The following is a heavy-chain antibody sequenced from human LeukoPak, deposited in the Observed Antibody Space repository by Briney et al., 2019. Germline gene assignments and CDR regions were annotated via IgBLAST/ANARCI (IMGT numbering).Heavy chain of an antibody. V-gene: IGHV4-59*01. D-gene: IGHD3-3*01. Sequence: SETLSLTCTVSGGSISSYYWSWIRQPPGKGLEWIGYIYYSGSTNYNPSLKSRVTISVDTSKNQFSPKLSSVIAADTAVYYCAGTIFGVVSNNWFDPWGQGTLVTVSS. CDR2: IYYSGST. J-gene: IGHJ5*02. CDR1: GGSISSYY. CDR3: AGTIFGVVSNNWFDP.